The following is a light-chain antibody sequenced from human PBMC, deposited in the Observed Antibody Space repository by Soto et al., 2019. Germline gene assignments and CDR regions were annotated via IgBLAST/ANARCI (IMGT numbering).Light chain of an antibody. V-gene: IGKV1-27*01. J-gene: IGKJ4*01. CDR3: QKYNSAPPLT. Sequence: DIQMTQSPSSLSASVGDRVTITCRASQGISNYLAWYQQKPWKVPKLLIYAASTLQSGVPSRFSGRGSGTDFTLTIISLQPEDVATYYGQKYNSAPPLTVGGGTKVEIK. CDR2: AAS. CDR1: QGISNY.